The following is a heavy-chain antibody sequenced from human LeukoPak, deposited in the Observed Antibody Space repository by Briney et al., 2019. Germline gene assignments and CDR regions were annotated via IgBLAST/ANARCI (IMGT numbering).Heavy chain of an antibody. J-gene: IGHJ4*02. Sequence: ASVKVSCKAAGYTFTSYAMNWVRQAPGQGLEWMGWINTNTGNPTYAQGFAGRFVLSLDTTVSTAYLQISSLEAEDTAVCYCARLFVYDSSGYAADYWGQGTLVTVSS. CDR2: INTNTGNP. D-gene: IGHD3-22*01. CDR1: GYTFTSYA. V-gene: IGHV7-4-1*02. CDR3: ARLFVYDSSGYAADY.